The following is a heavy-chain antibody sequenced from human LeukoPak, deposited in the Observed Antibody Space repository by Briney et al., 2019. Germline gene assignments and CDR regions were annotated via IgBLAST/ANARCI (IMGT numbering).Heavy chain of an antibody. Sequence: GGSLRLSCAASGFTFSDYYMTWIRQAPGKGLEWLSHISESGSIIFYADSVKGRFTISRDNAKNSLYLQMNSLRAEDTAVYYCARDSANRPFDSWGQGTLVTVSS. D-gene: IGHD3-10*01. V-gene: IGHV3-11*04. CDR1: GFTFSDYY. CDR3: ARDSANRPFDS. CDR2: ISESGSII. J-gene: IGHJ4*02.